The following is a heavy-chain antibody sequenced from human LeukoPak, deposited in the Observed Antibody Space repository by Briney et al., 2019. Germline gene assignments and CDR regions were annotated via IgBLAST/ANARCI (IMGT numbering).Heavy chain of an antibody. D-gene: IGHD2-21*02. CDR3: ARQVTTLWYFDL. CDR2: ISHTGII. Sequence: SETLSLTCAVSGGSITSSKWWSWARQPPGKGLEWIGEISHTGIINYNPSLKSRVTMSVDKSKNQFSLNLTSVTAADTAVYSCARQVTTLWYFDLWGRGTLVTVSS. V-gene: IGHV4-4*02. J-gene: IGHJ2*01. CDR1: GGSITSSKW.